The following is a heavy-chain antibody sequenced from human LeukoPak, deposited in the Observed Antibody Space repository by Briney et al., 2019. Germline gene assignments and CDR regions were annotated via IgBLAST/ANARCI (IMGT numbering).Heavy chain of an antibody. V-gene: IGHV3-21*01. CDR2: ISSSSYI. CDR1: GFTFSSYT. D-gene: IGHD5/OR15-5a*01. J-gene: IGHJ5*02. Sequence: GGSLRLSCAASGFTFSSYTMNWVRQAPGKGLEWVSSISSSSYIYYADSVKGRFTISRDNGKNSLYLQMNSLRAEDTAGYYCARDYTVLNWFDPWGQGTLVTVSS. CDR3: ARDYTVLNWFDP.